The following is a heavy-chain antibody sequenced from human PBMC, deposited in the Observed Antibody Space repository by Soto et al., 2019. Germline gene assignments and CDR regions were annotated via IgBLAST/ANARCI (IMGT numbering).Heavy chain of an antibody. D-gene: IGHD3-22*01. CDR3: ARVHYYDSSGFYL. CDR2: ISSSSSYI. CDR1: GFTFSSYS. J-gene: IGHJ4*02. V-gene: IGHV3-21*01. Sequence: GGSLRLSCAASGFTFSSYSMNWVRQAPGKGLEWVSSISSSSSYIYYGDSVKGRFTISRDNAKNSLYLQMNSLRAEDTATYYCARVHYYDSSGFYLWGQGTLVTVSS.